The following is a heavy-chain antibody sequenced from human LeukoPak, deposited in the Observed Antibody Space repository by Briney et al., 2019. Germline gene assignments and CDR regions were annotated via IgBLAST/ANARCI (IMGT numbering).Heavy chain of an antibody. V-gene: IGHV4-34*01. Sequence: SETLSLTCAVYGGSFSGYYWSWIRQSPGKGLEWIAEINHRGDTNYNPSVKSRVTISIDTSKNQLSLKVRSLTAADTAVYYCARGPTISETGYFDFWGQGTLVTVSS. D-gene: IGHD1-1*01. J-gene: IGHJ4*03. CDR2: INHRGDT. CDR1: GGSFSGYY. CDR3: ARGPTISETGYFDF.